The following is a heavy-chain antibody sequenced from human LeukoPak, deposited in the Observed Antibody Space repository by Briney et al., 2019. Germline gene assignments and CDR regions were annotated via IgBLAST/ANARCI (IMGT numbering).Heavy chain of an antibody. CDR2: ISAYNGNT. CDR3: ARVITGTDYFDY. CDR1: GYTFTSYG. J-gene: IGHJ4*02. V-gene: IGHV1-18*01. D-gene: IGHD1-20*01. Sequence: HWASVKVSCKASGYTFTSYGISWVRQAPGQGLEWMGWISAYNGNTNYAQKLQGRVTMTTDTSTSTAYMGLRSLRSDDTAVYYCARVITGTDYFDYWGQGTLVTVSS.